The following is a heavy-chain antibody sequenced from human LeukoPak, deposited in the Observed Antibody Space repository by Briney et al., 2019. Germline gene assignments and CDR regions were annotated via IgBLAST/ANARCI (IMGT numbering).Heavy chain of an antibody. CDR3: ARGPTGSGYDY. CDR1: GGSIGSYY. V-gene: IGHV4-59*01. J-gene: IGHJ4*02. Sequence: SETLSLTCTVSGGSIGSYYWSWIRQPPGKGLEWIGYIYYSGSTNYNPSLKSRVTISVDTSKNQFSLKLSSVTAADTAVYYCARGPTGSGYDYWGQGTLVTVSS. D-gene: IGHD3-22*01. CDR2: IYYSGST.